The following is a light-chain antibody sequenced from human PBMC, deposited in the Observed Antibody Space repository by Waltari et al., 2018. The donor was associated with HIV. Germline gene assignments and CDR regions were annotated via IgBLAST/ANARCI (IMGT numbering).Light chain of an antibody. CDR3: CSYAGTYTYVL. CDR2: EDI. CDR1: SSDVRGSAT. J-gene: IGLJ3*02. Sequence: SALTQPLSLPASPGPSVPISSTGTSSDVRGSATVPLYLQHPGKVPKLIIYEDIKRPSGVPDRFSGSKSGNTASLTISGLQIEDEADYFCCSYAGTYTYVLFGGGTKLTVL. V-gene: IGLV2-11*01.